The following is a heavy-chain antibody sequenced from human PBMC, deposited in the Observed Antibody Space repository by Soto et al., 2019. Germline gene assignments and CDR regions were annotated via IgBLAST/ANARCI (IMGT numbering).Heavy chain of an antibody. CDR3: MREMWTRSGPQNFFDY. J-gene: IGHJ4*02. V-gene: IGHV1-18*01. Sequence: QVQLVQSEGELRQPGASVTVSCRASGYTFTSYGIIWVRQPPGQGLEWMGYISPNSGATTYAQNLQGRLTLTTDTSTSTAYMELRSLSSDDTAIYYCMREMWTRSGPQNFFDYWGLGALVTVSS. CDR2: ISPNSGAT. D-gene: IGHD6-25*01. CDR1: GYTFTSYG.